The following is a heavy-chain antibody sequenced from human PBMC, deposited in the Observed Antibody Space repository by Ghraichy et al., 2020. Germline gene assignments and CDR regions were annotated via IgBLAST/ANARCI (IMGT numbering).Heavy chain of an antibody. CDR3: ARAGRYCSGGSCFLPGY. Sequence: ASVKVSCKASGYTFTGYYMHWVRQAPGQGLEWMGWINPNSGGTNYAQKFQGRVTMTRDTSISTAYMELRRLRSDDTAVYYCARAGRYCSGGSCFLPGYWGQGTLVTVSS. D-gene: IGHD2-15*01. V-gene: IGHV1-2*02. CDR1: GYTFTGYY. CDR2: INPNSGGT. J-gene: IGHJ4*02.